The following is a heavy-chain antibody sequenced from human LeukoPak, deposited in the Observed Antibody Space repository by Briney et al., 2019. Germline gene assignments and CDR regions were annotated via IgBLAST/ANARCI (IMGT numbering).Heavy chain of an antibody. CDR2: INSDGSST. V-gene: IGHV3-74*01. CDR3: ARDLPYCTNGVCYSSHYYYGMDV. J-gene: IGHJ6*02. CDR1: GFTLNNYW. D-gene: IGHD2-8*01. Sequence: GGSLRLSCAASGFTLNNYWMHWVRQAPGKGLVWVSRINSDGSSTSYADSVKGRFTISRGNAKNTLYLQMNSLRAEDTAVYYCARDLPYCTNGVCYSSHYYYGMDVWGQGTTVTVSS.